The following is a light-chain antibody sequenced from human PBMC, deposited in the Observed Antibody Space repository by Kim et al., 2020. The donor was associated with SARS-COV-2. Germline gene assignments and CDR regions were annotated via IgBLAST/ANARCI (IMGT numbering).Light chain of an antibody. CDR3: LQHSSYPIT. V-gene: IGKV1-17*01. J-gene: IGKJ5*01. Sequence: APVGGYVTITCRARQKIRNNLSLYHLIPGRSPQRLICDASCLQCAVPSRFSGSGAATAFTLTISSVQPEEFATEFYLQHSSYPITFGQGTRLEIK. CDR1: QKIRNN. CDR2: DAS.